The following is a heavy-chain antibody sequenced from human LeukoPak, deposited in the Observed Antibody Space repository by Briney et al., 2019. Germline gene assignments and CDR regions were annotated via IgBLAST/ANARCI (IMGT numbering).Heavy chain of an antibody. Sequence: GGSLRLSCAASTFSIRNYWMHWVRHAPGQGLVWVSRIKGDGISTNYADSVKGRFTISRDIAKNTLYLQMNSLRAEDTGVYYCAKDHYWSIDYWGRGTLVTVSS. J-gene: IGHJ4*02. V-gene: IGHV3-74*01. D-gene: IGHD3-3*01. CDR3: AKDHYWSIDY. CDR1: TFSIRNYW. CDR2: IKGDGIST.